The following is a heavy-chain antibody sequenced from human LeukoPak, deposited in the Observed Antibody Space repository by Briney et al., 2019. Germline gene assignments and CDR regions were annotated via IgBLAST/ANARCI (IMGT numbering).Heavy chain of an antibody. CDR3: ARDPLCYSSGWFPDY. CDR1: GFTFRSYA. J-gene: IGHJ4*02. Sequence: LPGGSLRLSCAASGFTFRSYAMHWVRQAPGKGLEWVAVISYDGSNKYYADSVKGRFTISRDNSKNTLYLQMNSLRAEDTAVYYCARDPLCYSSGWFPDYWGQGTLVTVSS. D-gene: IGHD6-19*01. V-gene: IGHV3-30-3*01. CDR2: ISYDGSNK.